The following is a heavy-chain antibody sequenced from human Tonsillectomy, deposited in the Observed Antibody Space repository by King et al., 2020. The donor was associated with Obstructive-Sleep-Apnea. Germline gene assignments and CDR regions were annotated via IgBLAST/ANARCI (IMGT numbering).Heavy chain of an antibody. Sequence: VQLQESGPGLVKPSETLSLTCTVSGGSISSYYWSWIRPPPGKGLEWIGYIYYSGSTNYNPSLKSRVTISVDTSKNQFSLKLSSVTAADTAVYYCARTVGSGYYPLYYYYYYMDVWGKGTTVTVSS. J-gene: IGHJ6*03. CDR1: GGSISSYY. D-gene: IGHD3-22*01. CDR3: ARTVGSGYYPLYYYYYYMDV. V-gene: IGHV4-59*01. CDR2: IYYSGST.